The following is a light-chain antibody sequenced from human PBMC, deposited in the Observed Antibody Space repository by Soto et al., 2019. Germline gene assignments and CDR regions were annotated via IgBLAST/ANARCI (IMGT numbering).Light chain of an antibody. CDR3: QQSYDHPLT. J-gene: IGKJ5*01. Sequence: DIQMTQSPSSLSASVGDRVSITCRASQTISNYLNWFQQKPGEAPNLLIYRASTLHSGVPSRFSGSGYGTDFTLTITNLQPEDFATYYCQQSYDHPLTFGQGTRLEV. V-gene: IGKV1-39*01. CDR1: QTISNY. CDR2: RAS.